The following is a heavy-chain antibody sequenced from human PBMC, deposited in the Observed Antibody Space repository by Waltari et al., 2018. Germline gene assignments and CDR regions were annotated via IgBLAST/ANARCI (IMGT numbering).Heavy chain of an antibody. CDR3: ARGSSSWTYWYFDL. J-gene: IGHJ2*01. V-gene: IGHV3-53*01. Sequence: EVQLVESGGGLIQPGGSLRLSCAASGFTVSSNYMSWVRQAPGKGLEWVSVIYSGGSTYYADSVKGRFTISRDNSKNTLYLQMNSLRAEDTAVYYCARGSSSWTYWYFDLWGRGTLVIVSS. D-gene: IGHD6-6*01. CDR1: GFTVSSNY. CDR2: IYSGGST.